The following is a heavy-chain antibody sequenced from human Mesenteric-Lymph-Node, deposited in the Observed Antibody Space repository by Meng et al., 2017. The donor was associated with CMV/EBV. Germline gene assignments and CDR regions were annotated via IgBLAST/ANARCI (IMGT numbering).Heavy chain of an antibody. CDR1: GYSISSTYY. Sequence: SETLSLTCTVSGYSISSTYYWGWIRQTPGKGLEWLGSIYHTGTTYYNYNPSLKSRVTLSVDTSQNQFSLKLTSLTASDTAVYYCARDGGGSGEASSSWIWFDSWGRGTLVTVSS. V-gene: IGHV4-38-2*02. CDR2: IYHTGTT. D-gene: IGHD6-13*01. J-gene: IGHJ5*01. CDR3: ARDGGGSGEASSSWIWFDS.